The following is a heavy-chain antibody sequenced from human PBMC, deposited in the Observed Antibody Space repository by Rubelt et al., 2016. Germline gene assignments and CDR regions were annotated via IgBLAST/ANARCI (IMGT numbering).Heavy chain of an antibody. CDR1: GGSISSSSYY. V-gene: IGHV4-39*07. D-gene: IGHD3-22*01. J-gene: IGHJ6*03. Sequence: QLQLQESGPGLVKPSETLSLTCTVSGGSISSSSYYWGWIRQPPGKGLEWIGSIYYSWSTYYNPSLKSRLTSSRDTSKNQFSLKLRSVTAADTAVYYCARAVSYYDSSGYGYYYYMDVWGKGTTVTVSS. CDR3: ARAVSYYDSSGYGYYYYMDV. CDR2: IYYSWST.